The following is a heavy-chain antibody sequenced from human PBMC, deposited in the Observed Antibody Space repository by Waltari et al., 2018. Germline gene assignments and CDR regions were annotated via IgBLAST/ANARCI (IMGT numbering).Heavy chain of an antibody. D-gene: IGHD3-3*01. Sequence: EVQLLESGGGLVQPGGSLRLSCAASGFTFSSYAMRWVRPAPGKGLEWVSAISGSGGSTYYADSVKGRFTISRDNSKNTLYLQMNSLRAEDTAVYYCAKDRKTYYDFWSGYYVDAFDIWGQGTMVTVSS. CDR2: ISGSGGST. CDR3: AKDRKTYYDFWSGYYVDAFDI. J-gene: IGHJ3*02. V-gene: IGHV3-23*01. CDR1: GFTFSSYA.